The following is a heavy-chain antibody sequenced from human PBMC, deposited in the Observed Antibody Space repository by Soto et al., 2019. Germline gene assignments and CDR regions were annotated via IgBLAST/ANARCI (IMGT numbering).Heavy chain of an antibody. Sequence: SETLSLTCTVSGGSVSSGSYYWSWIRQPPGKGLEWIGYIYYSGSTNYNPSLKSRVTISVDTSKNQFSLKLSSVTAADTAVYYCARGGPASPEVGYWGQGTLVTVSS. CDR3: ARGGPASPEVGY. CDR2: IYYSGST. J-gene: IGHJ4*02. V-gene: IGHV4-61*01. CDR1: GGSVSSGSYY. D-gene: IGHD2-2*01.